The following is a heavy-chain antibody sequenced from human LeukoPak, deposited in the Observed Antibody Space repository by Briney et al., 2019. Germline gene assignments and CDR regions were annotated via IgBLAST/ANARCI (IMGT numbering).Heavy chain of an antibody. V-gene: IGHV1-2*02. D-gene: IGHD5-12*01. CDR3: ARDKYTGYETFDY. CDR1: GYTFTGYY. Sequence: ASVRVSCKASGYTFTGYYIHWVRQAPGQGLEWMGWINPNNGGTNYAQKFQGRVTMTRDTSISTAYMELNRLTSDDTAVYYCARDKYTGYETFDYWGQGTPVTVSS. CDR2: INPNNGGT. J-gene: IGHJ4*02.